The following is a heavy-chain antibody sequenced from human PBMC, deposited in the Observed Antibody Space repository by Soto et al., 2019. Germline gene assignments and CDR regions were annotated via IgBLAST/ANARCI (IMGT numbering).Heavy chain of an antibody. CDR1: GYTFDSYG. CDR2: ISTHTGNT. V-gene: IGHV1-18*01. D-gene: IGHD3-10*01. CDR3: VRDVSVSSGSFGGY. J-gene: IGHJ4*02. Sequence: QVQLVQSGAEVKKPGASVRVSCKASGYTFDSYGLNWVRQAPGQGLEWMGWISTHTGNTDYPQRFQGRVTMTTDKSTSTAFLELRSLTSDDTAVYYCVRDVSVSSGSFGGYWGKGTLVSVSS.